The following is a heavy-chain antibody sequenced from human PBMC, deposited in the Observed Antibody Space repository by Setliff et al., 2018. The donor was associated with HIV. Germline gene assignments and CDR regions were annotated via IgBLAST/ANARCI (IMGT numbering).Heavy chain of an antibody. Sequence: ASVKVSCKASGYTLTTFGISWVRQVPGQGLEWMGWINTETGNPMYAQGFKGRFAFSLDTSVSTAYLQISTLKTEDTAIYYCARVGSYWSTFDYWGQGARFTVSS. D-gene: IGHD1-26*01. V-gene: IGHV7-4-1*02. CDR3: ARVGSYWSTFDY. CDR1: GYTLTTFG. J-gene: IGHJ4*02. CDR2: INTETGNP.